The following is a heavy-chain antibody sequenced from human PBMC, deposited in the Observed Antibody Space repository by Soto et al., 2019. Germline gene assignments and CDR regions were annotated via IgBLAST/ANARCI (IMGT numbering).Heavy chain of an antibody. CDR1: GGTFSSYA. CDR2: IIPILGTA. CDR3: ARITYCGGDCYRAPFDY. J-gene: IGHJ4*02. V-gene: IGHV1-69*01. D-gene: IGHD2-21*02. Sequence: QVQLVQSGAEVKKPGSSVKVSCKASGGTFSSYAISWVRQAPGQGLEWMVGIIPILGTANYAQMFQGRVTITADESTSTAYMERSSLRSEDKAVYYCARITYCGGDCYRAPFDYWGQGTLVTVSS.